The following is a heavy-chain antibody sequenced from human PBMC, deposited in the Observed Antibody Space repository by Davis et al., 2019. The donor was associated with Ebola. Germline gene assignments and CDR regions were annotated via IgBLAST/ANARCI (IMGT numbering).Heavy chain of an antibody. Sequence: GESLKISCAASGFTFSSYSMNWVRQAPGKGLEWVSSISSSSSYIYYADSVKGRFTISRDNAKNSLYLQMNSLRAEDTAVYYCARGYDYVWGSYKFLGDYWGQGTLVTVSS. CDR1: GFTFSSYS. V-gene: IGHV3-21*01. D-gene: IGHD3-16*01. CDR3: ARGYDYVWGSYKFLGDY. J-gene: IGHJ4*02. CDR2: ISSSSSYI.